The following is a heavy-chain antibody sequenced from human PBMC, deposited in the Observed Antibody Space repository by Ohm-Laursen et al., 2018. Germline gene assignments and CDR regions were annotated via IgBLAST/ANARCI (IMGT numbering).Heavy chain of an antibody. V-gene: IGHV1-2*02. CDR1: GYTFTGYY. D-gene: IGHD3-22*01. Sequence: ASVKVSCKASGYTFTGYYMHWVRQAPGQGLEWMGWINPNSGGTNYAQKFQGRVTMTRDTSISTAYMELSRLRSDDTAVYYCARGFNYYDSSGYVYFDYWGQGTLVTVSS. CDR3: ARGFNYYDSSGYVYFDY. CDR2: INPNSGGT. J-gene: IGHJ4*02.